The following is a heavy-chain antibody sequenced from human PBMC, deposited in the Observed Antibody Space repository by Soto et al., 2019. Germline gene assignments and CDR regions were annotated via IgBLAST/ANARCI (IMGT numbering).Heavy chain of an antibody. Sequence: AGSLRLSCAASGFTFSSYSMNWVRQAPGKGLEWVSSISSSSGYIYYADSVKGRFTISRDNSKNTLYLQMNSLRAEDTAVYYCAKRSSSSTFDYWGQGTLVTVSS. D-gene: IGHD6-6*01. CDR2: ISSSSGYI. J-gene: IGHJ4*02. V-gene: IGHV3-21*04. CDR1: GFTFSSYS. CDR3: AKRSSSSTFDY.